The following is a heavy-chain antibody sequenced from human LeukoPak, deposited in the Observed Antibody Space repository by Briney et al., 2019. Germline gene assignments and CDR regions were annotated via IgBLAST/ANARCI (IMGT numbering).Heavy chain of an antibody. V-gene: IGHV1-24*01. D-gene: IGHD3-3*01. CDR3: ATEGHDFWSGYNIHVLDY. CDR1: GYTLTELS. J-gene: IGHJ4*02. Sequence: ASVKVSCKVSGYTLTELSMHWVRQAPGKGLEWMGGFDPEDGETIYAQKFQGRVTMTEDTSTDTAYMELSSLRSEDTAVYYCATEGHDFWSGYNIHVLDYWGQGTLVTVSS. CDR2: FDPEDGET.